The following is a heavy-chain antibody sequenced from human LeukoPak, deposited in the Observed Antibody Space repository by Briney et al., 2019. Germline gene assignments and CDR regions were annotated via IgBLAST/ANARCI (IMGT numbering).Heavy chain of an antibody. V-gene: IGHV3-30*05. CDR3: ARDPLGYCSSTSCYTNWFDP. CDR2: ISYDGSNK. Sequence: GGSLRLSCAASGFSFISYGMHWVRQAPGKGLEWVAVISYDGSNKYYADSVKGRFSISRDNSKNTLYLQMNSLRAEDTAVYYCARDPLGYCSSTSCYTNWFDPWGQGTLVTVSS. CDR1: GFSFISYG. D-gene: IGHD2-2*02. J-gene: IGHJ5*02.